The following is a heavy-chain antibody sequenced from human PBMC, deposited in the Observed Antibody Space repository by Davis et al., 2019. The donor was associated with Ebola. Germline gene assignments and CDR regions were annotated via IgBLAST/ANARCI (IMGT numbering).Heavy chain of an antibody. Sequence: SLIIPFASPGFTFRTYWMHWVRQAPGKGLVWVSRINSDGSSTNYADSVKGRFTISRDNAKNTLYLQMNSLRAEDTAVYYCARASISDWLNWFDPRGQGTLVTVSS. CDR3: ARASISDWLNWFDP. D-gene: IGHD2-21*01. CDR2: INSDGSST. J-gene: IGHJ5*02. CDR1: GFTFRTYW. V-gene: IGHV3-74*01.